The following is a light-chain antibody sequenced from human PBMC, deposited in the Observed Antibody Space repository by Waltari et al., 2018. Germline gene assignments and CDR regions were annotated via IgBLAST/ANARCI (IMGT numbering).Light chain of an antibody. Sequence: QSALTQPPSASGSPGQSVTIPCSGTNSDLGPYNYVLWFQHHPGKAPKLWIYEVNTRPSGVPDLFSGSKSDNRASLTVSGLQADDEAVYHCSSYAGSNTLVFGGGTRLTVL. J-gene: IGLJ2*01. CDR2: EVN. V-gene: IGLV2-8*01. CDR3: SSYAGSNTLV. CDR1: NSDLGPYNY.